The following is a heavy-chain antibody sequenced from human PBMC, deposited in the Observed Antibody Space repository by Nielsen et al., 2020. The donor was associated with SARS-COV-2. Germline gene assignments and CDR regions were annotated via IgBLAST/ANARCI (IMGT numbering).Heavy chain of an antibody. CDR2: IYYSGKA. Sequence: SEPLSLTCSVSGVSITNGDFYWSWIRQPPGRGLEWIGYIYYSGKADYNPSLKSRLAISVDTSRNQFSLKLNSLTAADTSVYYCAIAGFYYYDGNTLIPIHFDYWGQGSLVAVSS. CDR1: GVSITNGDFY. V-gene: IGHV4-30-4*01. D-gene: IGHD3-22*01. CDR3: AIAGFYYYDGNTLIPIHFDY. J-gene: IGHJ4*02.